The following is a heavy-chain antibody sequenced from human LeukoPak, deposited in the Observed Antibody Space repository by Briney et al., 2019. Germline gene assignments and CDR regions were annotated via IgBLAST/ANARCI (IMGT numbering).Heavy chain of an antibody. CDR2: ISSSSSYI. D-gene: IGHD6-13*01. V-gene: IGHV3-21*01. CDR1: GFTFSSYS. Sequence: GGSLRLSCAASGFTFSSYSMNWVRQDPGNGLEWVSSISSSSSYIYYADSVKVRFTISRDNAKNSLYLQMNSLRAEDTAVYYCAKFIAAPFYFDYWGQGTLVTVSS. CDR3: AKFIAAPFYFDY. J-gene: IGHJ4*02.